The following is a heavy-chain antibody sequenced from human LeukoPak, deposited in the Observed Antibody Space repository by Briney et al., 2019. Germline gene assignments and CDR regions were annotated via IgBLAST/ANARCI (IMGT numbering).Heavy chain of an antibody. V-gene: IGHV1-2*02. D-gene: IGHD6-6*01. CDR3: AREAPFEYSSSSHWFDP. CDR2: INPNSGGT. CDR1: GYTFTGYY. Sequence: ASVKVSCKASGYTFTGYYMHWVRQAPGQGLEWMGWINPNSGGTNYAQKFQGRVTMTRDTSISTAYMELSRLRSDDTAVYYCAREAPFEYSSSSHWFDPWGQGTLVTVSS. J-gene: IGHJ5*02.